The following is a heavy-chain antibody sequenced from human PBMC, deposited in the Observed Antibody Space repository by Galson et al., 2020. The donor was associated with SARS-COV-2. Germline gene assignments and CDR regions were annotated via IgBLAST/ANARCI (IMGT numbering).Heavy chain of an antibody. D-gene: IGHD5-18*01. J-gene: IGHJ4*02. CDR2: IYPGDSDT. V-gene: IGHV5-51*01. CDR1: GYSFTSYW. Sequence: HGESLKISCKGSGYSFTSYWIGWVRQMPGKGLEWMGIIYPGDSDTRYSPSFQGQVTISADKSISTAYLQWSSPKASDTAMYYCARGGMGYSYGYRLELEYWGQGTLVTVSS. CDR3: ARGGMGYSYGYRLELEY.